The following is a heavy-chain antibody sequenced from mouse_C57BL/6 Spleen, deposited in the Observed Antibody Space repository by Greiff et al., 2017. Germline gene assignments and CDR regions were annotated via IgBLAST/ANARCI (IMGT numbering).Heavy chain of an antibody. J-gene: IGHJ2*01. D-gene: IGHD1-1*01. CDR2: IYPRDGST. CDR1: GYTFTDHT. V-gene: IGHV1-78*01. CDR3: AGPSYYYGSSYGGDYFDY. Sequence: VQLVESDAELVKPGASVKISCKVSGYTFTDHTIHWMKQRPEQGLEWIGYIYPRDGSTKYNEKFKGKATLTADKSSSTAYMQLNSLTSEDSAVYFCAGPSYYYGSSYGGDYFDYWGQGTTLTVSS.